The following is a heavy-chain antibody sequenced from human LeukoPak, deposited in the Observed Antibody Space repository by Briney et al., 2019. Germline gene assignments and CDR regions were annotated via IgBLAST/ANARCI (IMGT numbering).Heavy chain of an antibody. CDR2: ISGSGGTA. J-gene: IGHJ4*02. D-gene: IGHD3-22*01. CDR1: GFTFSIYA. CDR3: AKKGYYDGSGYYMYYFDH. Sequence: GGSLRLSCAASGFTFSIYAMSWVRQTPGKGLEWVSAISGSGGTAYYADSVKGRFTISRDNSKNTLYLQMNSLRAEDTAVYYCAKKGYYDGSGYYMYYFDHWGQGTLVTVSS. V-gene: IGHV3-23*01.